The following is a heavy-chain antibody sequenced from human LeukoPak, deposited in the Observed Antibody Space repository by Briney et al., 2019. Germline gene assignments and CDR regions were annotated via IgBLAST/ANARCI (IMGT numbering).Heavy chain of an antibody. V-gene: IGHV4-59*01. CDR2: IYYSGST. J-gene: IGHJ6*02. CDR3: ARAQTAYDFWSGYYYYYGMDV. CDR1: GGSISSYY. D-gene: IGHD3-3*01. Sequence: SETLSLTCTVSGGSISSYYWSWIRQPPGKGLEWIGYIYYSGSTNYNPSPKSRVTISVDTSKNQFSLKLSSVTAADTAVYYCARAQTAYDFWSGYYYYYGMDVWGQGTTVTVSS.